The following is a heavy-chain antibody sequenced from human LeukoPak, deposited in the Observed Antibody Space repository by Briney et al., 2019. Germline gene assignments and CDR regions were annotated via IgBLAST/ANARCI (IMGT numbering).Heavy chain of an antibody. Sequence: GGSLRLSCAASGFSFNSDWMDWVRQAPGKGLEWVANIKHDESEKNYLDSVKGRFAISRDNAQNSLYLQMNGLRVEDTAVYYCTRRLDDWGQGTLVTVSS. CDR2: IKHDESEK. V-gene: IGHV3-7*01. D-gene: IGHD3-16*01. CDR3: TRRLDD. CDR1: GFSFNSDW. J-gene: IGHJ4*02.